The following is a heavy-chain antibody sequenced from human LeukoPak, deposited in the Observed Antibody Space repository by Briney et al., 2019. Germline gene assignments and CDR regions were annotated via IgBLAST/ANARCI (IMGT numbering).Heavy chain of an antibody. CDR1: GFTFSDYY. Sequence: GGSLRLSCAASGFTFSDYYMSWIRQAPGKGLEWVSVIYSGGSTYYADSVKGRFTISRDTSKNTLSLQMNSLRAEDTAVYYCASLSLGRYWGQGTLVTVSS. D-gene: IGHD6-6*01. CDR2: IYSGGST. CDR3: ASLSLGRY. J-gene: IGHJ4*02. V-gene: IGHV3-53*01.